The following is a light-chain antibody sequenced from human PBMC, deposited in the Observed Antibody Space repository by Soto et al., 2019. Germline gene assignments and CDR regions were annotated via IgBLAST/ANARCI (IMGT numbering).Light chain of an antibody. J-gene: IGLJ2*01. V-gene: IGLV1-40*01. Sequence: QSVLTQPPSVTAAPGQRVTISCTGSNSNIGAGFDVHWYQQFPGRAPKLLIYGTSNRPSGVPDRFSGSKSGTSASLAITGLQADDEADYYCQSYDRSVVGPLFGVGTKLTVL. CDR1: NSNIGAGFD. CDR2: GTS. CDR3: QSYDRSVVGPL.